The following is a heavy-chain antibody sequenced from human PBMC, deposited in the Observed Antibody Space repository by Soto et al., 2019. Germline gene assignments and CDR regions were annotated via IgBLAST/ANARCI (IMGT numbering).Heavy chain of an antibody. CDR2: IYYSGST. Sequence: SETLSLTCTVSGGSISSGGYYWSWIRQHPGKGLEWIGYIYYSGSTYYNPSLKSRVTISVDTSKNQFSLKLSSVTAADTAVYYCAASCVACGGFNYYGMDVWGQGTKVTVSS. CDR1: GGSISSGGYY. D-gene: IGHD2-21*01. CDR3: AASCVACGGFNYYGMDV. V-gene: IGHV4-31*03. J-gene: IGHJ6*02.